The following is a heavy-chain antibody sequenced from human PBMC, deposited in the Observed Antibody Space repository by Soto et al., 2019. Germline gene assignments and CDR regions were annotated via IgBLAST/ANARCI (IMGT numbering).Heavy chain of an antibody. J-gene: IGHJ3*02. CDR3: ARESRDSSGYDAFDI. V-gene: IGHV1-2*04. CDR1: GYTFTGYY. D-gene: IGHD3-22*01. Sequence: ASVQVSCKASGYTFTGYYMHWVRQAPGQGLEWMGWINPNSGGTNYAQKFQGWVTMTRDTSISTAYMELSRLRSDDTAVYYCARESRDSSGYDAFDIWGQGTMVTVSS. CDR2: INPNSGGT.